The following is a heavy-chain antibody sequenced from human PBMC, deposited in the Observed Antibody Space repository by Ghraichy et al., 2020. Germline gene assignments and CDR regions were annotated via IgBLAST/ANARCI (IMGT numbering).Heavy chain of an antibody. D-gene: IGHD1-14*01. CDR2: ISTSGST. J-gene: IGHJ5*02. Sequence: LSLTCIVSGDSISTSQWSWIRQPPGQRLEWIGYISTSGSTDYNPSLKSRVTISRDTSKNHVSLNLTSVTAADTAVYYCARRTGTRLLSLYPWGQGTLVTVSS. CDR1: GDSISTSQ. V-gene: IGHV4-4*09. CDR3: ARRTGTRLLSLYP.